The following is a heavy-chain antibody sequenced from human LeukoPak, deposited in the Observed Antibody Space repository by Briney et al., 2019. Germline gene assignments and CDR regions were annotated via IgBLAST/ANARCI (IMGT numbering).Heavy chain of an antibody. CDR2: NSGGST. CDR1: GFTFSSYA. D-gene: IGHD6-19*01. Sequence: EGSLRLSCAASGFTFSSYAVYWVRQAPGKGLEWVSSNSGGSTYYADSVKGRFSISRDNSKNTLYLQMNSLRAEDTAVYYCAKDLGSSGWYIDYWGQGTLVTVSS. J-gene: IGHJ4*02. CDR3: AKDLGSSGWYIDY. V-gene: IGHV3-23*01.